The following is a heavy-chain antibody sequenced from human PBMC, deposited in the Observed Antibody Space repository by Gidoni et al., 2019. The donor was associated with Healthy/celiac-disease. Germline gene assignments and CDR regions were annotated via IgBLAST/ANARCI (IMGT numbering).Heavy chain of an antibody. CDR1: GYTFTGYY. Sequence: QVKLVQSGAEVKKPGASVKVSCKASGYTFTGYYMHWVRQAPGQGLEWMGRINPNMCGTNYAQKFQGRVTMTRDTSISTAYMELSRLRSDDTAVYYCARGSLWIQLWFWDPDFDYWGQGTLVTVSS. CDR3: ARGSLWIQLWFWDPDFDY. V-gene: IGHV1-2*06. CDR2: INPNMCGT. J-gene: IGHJ4*02. D-gene: IGHD5-18*01.